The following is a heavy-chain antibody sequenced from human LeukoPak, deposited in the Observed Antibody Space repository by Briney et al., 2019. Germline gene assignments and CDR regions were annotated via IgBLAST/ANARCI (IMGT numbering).Heavy chain of an antibody. D-gene: IGHD3-10*01. CDR1: GLTLGDYT. Sequence: GRSLRLSCMVSGLTLGDYTMRWFRHAPRKGTEWIGIIRSKLYDGATDYAASVTRRFTIPRDDSKSHAYLQMNSLKREDTAIYYFSTGYGSSLWGQGTLVIVSS. V-gene: IGHV3-49*03. J-gene: IGHJ4*02. CDR2: IRSKLYDGAT. CDR3: STGYGSSL.